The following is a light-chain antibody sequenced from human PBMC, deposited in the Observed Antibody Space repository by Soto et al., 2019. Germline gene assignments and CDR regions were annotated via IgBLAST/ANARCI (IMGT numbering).Light chain of an antibody. Sequence: DIQVTQSSSTLSASVGDRVTITCRASQSISSWLAWYQQKPGKAPKLLIYDASTLESGVPSTFSGSGSGTEFTLTISSLQPGDFATYYCQQYSTYTWTFGQGTKVDIK. CDR2: DAS. J-gene: IGKJ1*01. V-gene: IGKV1-5*01. CDR1: QSISSW. CDR3: QQYSTYTWT.